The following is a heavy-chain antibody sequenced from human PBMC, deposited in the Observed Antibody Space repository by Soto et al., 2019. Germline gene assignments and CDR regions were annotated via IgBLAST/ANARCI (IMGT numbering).Heavy chain of an antibody. CDR3: ARDNYYYYGMDV. CDR1: GFTFSSYS. CDR2: ISSSSSYI. J-gene: IGHJ6*02. Sequence: PGGSLRLSCAASGFTFSSYSMNWVRQAPGKGLEWVSYISSSSSYIYYADSVKGRFTISRDNAKNSLYLQMNSLRAEDTAVYYCARDNYYYYGMDVWGQGTTVTVSS. V-gene: IGHV3-21*05.